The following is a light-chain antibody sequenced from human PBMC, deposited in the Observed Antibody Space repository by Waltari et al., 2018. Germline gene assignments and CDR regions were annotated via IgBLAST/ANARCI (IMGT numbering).Light chain of an antibody. V-gene: IGKV1-5*03. Sequence: DIQMTQYPSTLSASVGDRVTITCRASQSVRSWLAGDQQNPGKAPKLLIHKASSLESGVPSRFSGSEACTEFTLTIRSLQPDDFATYYCQQYNSYSGTFGQGTKVEIK. CDR1: QSVRSW. CDR2: KAS. CDR3: QQYNSYSGT. J-gene: IGKJ1*01.